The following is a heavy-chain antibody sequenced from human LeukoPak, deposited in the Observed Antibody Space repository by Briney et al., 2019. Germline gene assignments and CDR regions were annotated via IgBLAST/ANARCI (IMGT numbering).Heavy chain of an antibody. CDR2: ISYDGSNK. CDR3: ARALKLWSNFDP. Sequence: PGGSLRLSCAASGFTFSSYSMNWVRQAPGKGLEWVAVISYDGSNKYYADSVKGRFTISRDNSKNTLYLQMNSLRAEDTAVYYCARALKLWSNFDPWGQGTLVTVSS. V-gene: IGHV3-30*03. CDR1: GFTFSSYS. J-gene: IGHJ5*02. D-gene: IGHD5-18*01.